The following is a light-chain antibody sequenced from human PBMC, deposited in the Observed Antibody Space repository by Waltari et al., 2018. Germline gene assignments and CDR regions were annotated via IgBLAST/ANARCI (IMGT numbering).Light chain of an antibody. V-gene: IGKV4-1*01. CDR1: QSVLYSSNNKNY. CDR3: QQYYSTPDT. CDR2: WAS. J-gene: IGKJ3*01. Sequence: DIVMTQSPDSLAVSLGERATINCKSSQSVLYSSNNKNYLAWYQQKPGQPPKLLIYWASNREAGVPDRFSGSGSGTEFNLTISSLQAEDVAVYDCQQYYSTPDTFGPGTKVDIK.